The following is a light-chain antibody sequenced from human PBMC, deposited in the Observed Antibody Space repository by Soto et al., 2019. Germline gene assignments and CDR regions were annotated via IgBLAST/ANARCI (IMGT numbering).Light chain of an antibody. V-gene: IGKV1-9*01. J-gene: IGKJ4*01. Sequence: DTQLTQSPSFLSASVGDRVTIACRASQDVSRSLGWYQQKPGKAPSLLISAASTLHSGVPSRFSGNGSGTDFTPAISSLQPEDFATYYCQQLWTYPLTFGGGTKVEI. CDR1: QDVSRS. CDR3: QQLWTYPLT. CDR2: AAS.